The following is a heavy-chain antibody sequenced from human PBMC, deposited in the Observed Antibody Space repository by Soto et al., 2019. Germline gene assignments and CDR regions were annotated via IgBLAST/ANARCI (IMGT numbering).Heavy chain of an antibody. V-gene: IGHV4-59*11. J-gene: IGHJ6*02. CDR2: IYYRGST. CDR3: ARDGREASGMDV. CDR1: GGSISSHY. D-gene: IGHD1-26*01. Sequence: ASETLSLTCTVSGGSISSHYWSWVRQAPGKGLEWIGHIYYRGSTNYNPSLRSRSTISVDASKSQFSLKLNSVTTADTAVYYCARDGREASGMDVWGQGTKVTVSS.